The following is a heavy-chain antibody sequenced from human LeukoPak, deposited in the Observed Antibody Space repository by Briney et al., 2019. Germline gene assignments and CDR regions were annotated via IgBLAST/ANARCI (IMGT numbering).Heavy chain of an antibody. CDR3: AKRGVYLDY. CDR1: GFTFSIYA. CDR2: ISDSGGGT. J-gene: IGHJ4*02. V-gene: IGHV3-23*01. D-gene: IGHD3-22*01. Sequence: GGSLRLSCDASGFTFSIYAMSWVRQAPGKGLEWVSTISDSGGGTYYADSVKGRFAISRDNSKNTLYLQMNSLRAEDTAIYFCAKRGVYLDYWGQGSLVTVSS.